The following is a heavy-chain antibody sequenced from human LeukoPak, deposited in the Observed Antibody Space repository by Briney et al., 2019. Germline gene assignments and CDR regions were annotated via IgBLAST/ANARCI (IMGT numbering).Heavy chain of an antibody. D-gene: IGHD6-6*01. J-gene: IGHJ4*02. CDR3: AREYSSTSGRLYDY. CDR1: GYTSTSYY. Sequence: GASVKVSCKASGYTSTSYYMHWVRQAPGQGLEWMGWIAPNSGSTNYAQNFQGRVTMTRDTSINTAYMELTRLTSDDTAVYYCAREYSSTSGRLYDYWGLGTLVTVSS. V-gene: IGHV1-2*02. CDR2: IAPNSGST.